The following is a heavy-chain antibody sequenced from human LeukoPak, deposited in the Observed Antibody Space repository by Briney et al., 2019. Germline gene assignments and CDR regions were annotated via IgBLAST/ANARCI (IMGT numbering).Heavy chain of an antibody. Sequence: SETLSLTCTVSGGSVTSNYWNWIRQPAGSGLEWIGRIHFTGETNYNPSLNSRVTISVDTSKNQFSLRLSSVTAADTAVYYCARYGITIVRGGKYYFDSWGQGTLVTVSS. CDR2: IHFTGET. CDR3: ARYGITIVRGGKYYFDS. V-gene: IGHV4-4*07. D-gene: IGHD3-10*01. CDR1: GGSVTSNY. J-gene: IGHJ4*02.